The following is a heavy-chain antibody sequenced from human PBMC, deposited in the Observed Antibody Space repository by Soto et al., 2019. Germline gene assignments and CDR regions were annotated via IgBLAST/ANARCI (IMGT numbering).Heavy chain of an antibody. CDR2: FDPEDGET. J-gene: IGHJ4*02. V-gene: IGHV1-24*01. CDR3: ARSGGVGDSFDY. CDR1: GYTLTELS. Sequence: ASVKVSCKVSGYTLTELSMHWVRQAPGKGLEWMGGFDPEDGETIYAQKFQGRVTMTEDTSTDTAYMELSSLRSDDTAVYYCARSGGVGDSFDYWGQGTLVTVSS. D-gene: IGHD4-17*01.